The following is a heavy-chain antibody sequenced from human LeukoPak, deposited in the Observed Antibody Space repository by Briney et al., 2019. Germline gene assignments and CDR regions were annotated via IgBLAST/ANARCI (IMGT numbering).Heavy chain of an antibody. Sequence: SETLSLTCTVSGGSISSDDYYWTWIRQPPGKGLEWIGYIYYTGSTYDNPSLKSRLTMSVDTSKNQFSLKLSSVTAADTAVYYCARGGPLRRLLEWLSTPLNWFDPWGQGTLVTVSS. V-gene: IGHV4-30-4*01. CDR3: ARGGPLRRLLEWLSTPLNWFDP. CDR2: IYYTGST. CDR1: GGSISSDDYY. D-gene: IGHD3-3*01. J-gene: IGHJ5*02.